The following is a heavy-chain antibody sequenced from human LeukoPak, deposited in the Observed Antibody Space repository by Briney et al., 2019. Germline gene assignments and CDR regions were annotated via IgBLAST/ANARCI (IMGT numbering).Heavy chain of an antibody. D-gene: IGHD3-22*01. J-gene: IGHJ4*02. CDR2: ISYDGSNE. CDR1: GFTFSYYT. CDR3: ARVLNYYDSSGYYFSY. V-gene: IGHV3-30-3*01. Sequence: GGSLRLSCAASGFTFSYYTMHWVRQAPPEALEWVAVISYDGSNEYYADSAKGRFTISRDNSKNTLYLQMNSLRVEDTAVYYCARVLNYYDSSGYYFSYWGQGTLVTVSS.